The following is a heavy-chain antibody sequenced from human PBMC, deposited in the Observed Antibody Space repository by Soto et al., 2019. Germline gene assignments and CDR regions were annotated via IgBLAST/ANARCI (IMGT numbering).Heavy chain of an antibody. Sequence: PSETLSLTCTVSGGSISSYYWSWIRQPPGKGLEWIGYIYYSGSTNYNPSLKSRVTISVDTSKNQFSLKLSSVTAADTAVYYCARDMDSGRYFGQFDYWGQGTLV. V-gene: IGHV4-59*01. J-gene: IGHJ4*02. D-gene: IGHD1-26*01. CDR2: IYYSGST. CDR3: ARDMDSGRYFGQFDY. CDR1: GGSISSYY.